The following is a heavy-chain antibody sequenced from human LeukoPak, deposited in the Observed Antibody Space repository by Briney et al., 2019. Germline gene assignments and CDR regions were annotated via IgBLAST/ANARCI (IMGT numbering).Heavy chain of an antibody. CDR2: ISGSGGTT. Sequence: GGSLRLSCAASGFTFSTYGMSWVRQAPGKGLEWVSTISGSGGTTNYADSVKGRFTISRDNSKNTLYLQMNSLTAEDTAVYYCAKPRLYYYGSGSYSPTYYYGMDVWGQGTTVTVSS. CDR1: GFTFSTYG. CDR3: AKPRLYYYGSGSYSPTYYYGMDV. D-gene: IGHD3-10*01. V-gene: IGHV3-23*01. J-gene: IGHJ6*02.